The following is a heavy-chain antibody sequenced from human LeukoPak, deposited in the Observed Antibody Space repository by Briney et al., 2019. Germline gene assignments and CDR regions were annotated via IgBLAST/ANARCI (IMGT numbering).Heavy chain of an antibody. Sequence: GGSLRLSCAASEFIFSGYWMNWVRQAPGKGLGWVANIKQDGSEKQYVDSVRGRFTISRDNAKNSLYLPMNSLRVEDTAVYYCARDGFVGAADYWGQGTLVTVSS. J-gene: IGHJ4*02. CDR2: IKQDGSEK. V-gene: IGHV3-7*01. CDR1: EFIFSGYW. CDR3: ARDGFVGAADY. D-gene: IGHD6-13*01.